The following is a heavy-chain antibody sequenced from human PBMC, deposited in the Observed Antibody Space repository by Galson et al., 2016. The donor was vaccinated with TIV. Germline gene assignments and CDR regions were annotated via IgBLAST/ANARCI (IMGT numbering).Heavy chain of an antibody. J-gene: IGHJ4*02. Sequence: ETLSLTCAVYGGSFSGYFWSWIRQSPGGGLEWIGEINHSGTPRYSPSLKSRVTISLEMAKNQFSLKVNSVTAADTAVYYCARGPRLRTSLFEDITKTFDYWGQGARVTVSS. CDR2: INHSGTP. D-gene: IGHD3-3*01. CDR3: ARGPRLRTSLFEDITKTFDY. V-gene: IGHV4-34*01. CDR1: GGSFSGYF.